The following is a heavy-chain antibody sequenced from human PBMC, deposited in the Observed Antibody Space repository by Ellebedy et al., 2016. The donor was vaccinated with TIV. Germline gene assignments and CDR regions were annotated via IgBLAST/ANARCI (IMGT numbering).Heavy chain of an antibody. CDR1: GFTFNNYA. D-gene: IGHD1/OR15-1a*01. J-gene: IGHJ4*02. Sequence: GGSLRLSXAASGFTFNNYAMSWVRQAPGKGLEWVSGMSGSGDSTYYADSVKGRFTISRVNSKNTVYLQMNSLGAEGTAVYYCVKDLRIVRTFDYWGQGTLVTVSS. V-gene: IGHV3-23*01. CDR3: VKDLRIVRTFDY. CDR2: MSGSGDST.